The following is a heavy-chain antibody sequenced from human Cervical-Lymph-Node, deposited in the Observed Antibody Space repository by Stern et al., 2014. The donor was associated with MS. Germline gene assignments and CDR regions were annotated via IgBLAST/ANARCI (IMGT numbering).Heavy chain of an antibody. CDR1: GYTFTSYG. J-gene: IGHJ4*01. D-gene: IGHD3-10*01. CDR3: ARVVGSGSYYNALGYFDY. CDR2: NSAYNGNT. V-gene: IGHV1-18*04. Sequence: QVQLGQSGAEVKKPGASVKVSCKASGYTFTSYGISWVRQAPGQGLEWMGWNSAYNGNTNYAQRLQGRVTMTTDTSTSTAYMELRSLRSDDTAVYYCARVVGSGSYYNALGYFDYWGHGTLVTVSS.